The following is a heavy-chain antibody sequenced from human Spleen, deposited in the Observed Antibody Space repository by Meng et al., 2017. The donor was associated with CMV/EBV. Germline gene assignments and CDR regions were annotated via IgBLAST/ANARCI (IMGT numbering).Heavy chain of an antibody. D-gene: IGHD3-22*01. Sequence: GGSLRLSCAASGFTFSSYEMNWVRQAPGKGLEWVSYISSSGSTIYYADSVKGRFTISRDNAKNSLYLQMNSLRAEDTAVYYCARGWYYDTSGHLHYNGMDVWGQGTTVTVSS. CDR1: GFTFSSYE. V-gene: IGHV3-48*03. CDR2: ISSSGSTI. CDR3: ARGWYYDTSGHLHYNGMDV. J-gene: IGHJ6*02.